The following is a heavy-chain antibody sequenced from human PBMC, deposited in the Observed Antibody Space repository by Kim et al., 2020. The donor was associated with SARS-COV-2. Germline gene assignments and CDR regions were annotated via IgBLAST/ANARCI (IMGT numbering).Heavy chain of an antibody. CDR3: AKDLRRYGDPGYFDY. CDR2: ISGSGGST. J-gene: IGHJ4*02. V-gene: IGHV3-23*01. D-gene: IGHD4-17*01. Sequence: GGSLRLSCAASGFTFSSYAMSWVRQAPGKGLEWVSAISGSGGSTYYADSVKGRFTISRDNSKNTLYLQMNSLRAEDTAVYYCAKDLRRYGDPGYFDYWGQGTLVTVSS. CDR1: GFTFSSYA.